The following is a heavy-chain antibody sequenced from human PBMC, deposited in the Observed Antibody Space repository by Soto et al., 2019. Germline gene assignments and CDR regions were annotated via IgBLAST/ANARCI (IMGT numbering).Heavy chain of an antibody. CDR2: ISSSSSYI. Sequence: GESLRLSCPASAFTFSSYSMNWVRQPQGKGLEWVSSISSSSSYIYYADSVKGRFTISRDNAKNSLYLQMNSLRAEDTAVYYCARGLYYYDSSGYPWYFDLWGRGTLVTVSS. CDR3: ARGLYYYDSSGYPWYFDL. D-gene: IGHD3-22*01. J-gene: IGHJ2*01. V-gene: IGHV3-21*01. CDR1: AFTFSSYS.